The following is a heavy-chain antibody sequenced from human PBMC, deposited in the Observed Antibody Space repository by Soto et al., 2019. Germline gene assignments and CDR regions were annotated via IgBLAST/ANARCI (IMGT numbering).Heavy chain of an antibody. CDR1: GDSISSATYY. Sequence: SETLSLTCTVSGDSISSATYYWGWIRQPPGKGLEWIGSIYYSGDTYYSPSLKSRVTISLDASMNQFSLKLTSMSVADTAMYYCARQATTSRSYWGQGTLVTVS. CDR3: ARQATTSRSY. J-gene: IGHJ4*02. CDR2: IYYSGDT. V-gene: IGHV4-39*01. D-gene: IGHD2-2*01.